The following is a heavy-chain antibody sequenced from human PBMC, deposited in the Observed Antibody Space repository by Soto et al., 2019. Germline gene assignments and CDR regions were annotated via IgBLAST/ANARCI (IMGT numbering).Heavy chain of an antibody. V-gene: IGHV1-46*01. CDR2: INPSSGTT. D-gene: IGHD1-26*01. J-gene: IGHJ4*02. CDR3: ARSLGETTSLFDY. CDR1: GYIFIHCF. Sequence: QVQLVQSGAEMKQPGASVKLSCQASGYIFIHCFMHWVRQAPGQGLEWMGGINPSSGTTTYAQQFQGRVTVTRDTSTSTVYMELSSLGSGDTAMYYCARSLGETTSLFDYWGQGSLVTVSA.